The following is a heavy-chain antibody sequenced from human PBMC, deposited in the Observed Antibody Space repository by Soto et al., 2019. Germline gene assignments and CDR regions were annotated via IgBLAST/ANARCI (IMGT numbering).Heavy chain of an antibody. CDR1: GRTYISYA. CDR3: ASRVRLGEATAALKN. Sequence: SSVNVSCKASGRTYISYAISWARQAPGQGLEWMGGIFPIFGTSNYAQKFQGRVTITADKSTSTAYVELSSLRSEDTAVYYCASRVRLGEATAALKNWWQGTRIAVSA. V-gene: IGHV1-69*06. J-gene: IGHJ4*02. CDR2: IFPIFGTS. D-gene: IGHD3-10*01.